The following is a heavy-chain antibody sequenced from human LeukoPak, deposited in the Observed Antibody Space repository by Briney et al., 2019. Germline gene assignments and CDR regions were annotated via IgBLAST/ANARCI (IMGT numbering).Heavy chain of an antibody. J-gene: IGHJ3*02. V-gene: IGHV3-7*04. Sequence: TGGSLRLSCAASGFTFSSYWMSWVRQAPGKGLEWVANIKQDGSEKYYVDSVKGRFTISRDNAKNSLYLQMNSLRAEDTAVYYCARGSYYYDSSGYYAFDIWGQGTMVTVSS. CDR2: IKQDGSEK. D-gene: IGHD3-22*01. CDR1: GFTFSSYW. CDR3: ARGSYYYDSSGYYAFDI.